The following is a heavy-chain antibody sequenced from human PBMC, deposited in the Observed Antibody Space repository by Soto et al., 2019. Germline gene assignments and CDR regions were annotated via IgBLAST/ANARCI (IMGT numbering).Heavy chain of an antibody. V-gene: IGHV3-23*01. CDR1: GLTFSNFA. D-gene: IGHD2-21*01. Sequence: EVHLLESGGGLVRPGGSLRLSCAASGLTFSNFAMSWVRQAPGKGLEWVSTISGGARTTDYADSVKGRFTISRYNSKNTVFLQMDSLRAEDTAVYYCAKVVVGANAVLAWGPKSPPARYFPHLGQGALVPVSS. CDR3: AKVVVGANAVLAWGPKSPPARYFPH. J-gene: IGHJ1*01. CDR2: ISGGARTT.